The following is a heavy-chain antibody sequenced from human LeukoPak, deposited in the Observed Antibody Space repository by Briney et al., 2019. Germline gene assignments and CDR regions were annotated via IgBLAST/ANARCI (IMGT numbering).Heavy chain of an antibody. Sequence: GGSLRLSCAASGFTFSTYNMNWVRQAPGKGLEWVSSITSSSRYIYYADSVKGQFTISRDNAKKSLYLHMSSLRVDDTAVYYCVRDQDYCTASSCSFYFDYWGQGTLVTVSS. CDR2: ITSSSRYI. CDR1: GFTFSTYN. CDR3: VRDQDYCTASSCSFYFDY. J-gene: IGHJ4*02. D-gene: IGHD2-2*01. V-gene: IGHV3-21*01.